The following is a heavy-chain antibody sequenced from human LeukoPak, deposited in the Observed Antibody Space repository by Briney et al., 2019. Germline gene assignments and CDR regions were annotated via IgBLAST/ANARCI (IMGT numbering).Heavy chain of an antibody. CDR3: VGEYFDH. Sequence: GGSLRLSCTASGFTFGDYTMNWVRQAPGKGLEWVGLIRSKAYGGTTEYAASVKGRFIISRDDSKSIAYLQMNSLKTEDTAVYYCVGEYFDHWGQGTLVTVS. J-gene: IGHJ4*02. CDR2: IRSKAYGGTT. V-gene: IGHV3-49*04. D-gene: IGHD3-10*01. CDR1: GFTFGDYT.